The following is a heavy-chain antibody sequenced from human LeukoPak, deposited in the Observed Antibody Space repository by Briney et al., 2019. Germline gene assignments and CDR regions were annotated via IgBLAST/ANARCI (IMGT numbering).Heavy chain of an antibody. Sequence: AGGSLRLSCAASGFTVSSNYMSWVRQAPGKGLEWVSVIYSGGSTYYADSVKGRFTISRDNSKNTLYLQMNSLRAEDTAVYYCASIAAAGTDGLDYWGQGTLVTVST. J-gene: IGHJ4*02. V-gene: IGHV3-53*01. CDR1: GFTVSSNY. CDR2: IYSGGST. D-gene: IGHD6-13*01. CDR3: ASIAAAGTDGLDY.